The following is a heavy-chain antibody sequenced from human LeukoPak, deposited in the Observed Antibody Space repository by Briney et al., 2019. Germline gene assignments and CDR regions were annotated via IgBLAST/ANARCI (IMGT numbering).Heavy chain of an antibody. Sequence: PLEPLSLPCTVSGDSLSRLHWSWMREPRGEGVGGRGYIYYTGSTNYRHSHKSRVTISADTSQNQFSLKQSSATAEDTAVYYCARHGRSGYSIDWPALDYWGQGSLVTVCS. V-gene: IGHV4-59*08. CDR1: GDSLSRLH. J-gene: IGHJ4*02. CDR2: IYYTGST. D-gene: IGHD5-18*01. CDR3: ARHGRSGYSIDWPALDY.